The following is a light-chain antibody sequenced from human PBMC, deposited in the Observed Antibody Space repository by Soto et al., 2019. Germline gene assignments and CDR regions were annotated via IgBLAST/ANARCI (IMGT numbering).Light chain of an antibody. Sequence: DIKMTRSPSSLSASGGDRVTITCRASQNISSYLNWYQEKTGTAPNLLIYAASSLQSGVPSRFSGSGSATDFTLTISSLKPEDFETDECQQSYSTLWTFGQGTKVDIK. V-gene: IGKV1-39*01. CDR3: QQSYSTLWT. CDR1: QNISSY. CDR2: AAS. J-gene: IGKJ1*01.